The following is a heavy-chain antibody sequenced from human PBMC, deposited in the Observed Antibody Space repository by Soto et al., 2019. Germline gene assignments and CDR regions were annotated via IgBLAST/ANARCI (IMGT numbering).Heavy chain of an antibody. J-gene: IGHJ4*02. V-gene: IGHV3-11*01. CDR2: IRGSGNTI. Sequence: QVQLVESGGGLVKPGGSLRLSCAASGFTLSDYYMSWIRRAPGKGVEWVSQIRGSGNTIDYAYSVKGRFTISRDNSKNSLYLQINILRDDYTAVLYCARGRYALDYWGQGTRVTVSS. CDR3: ARGRYALDY. D-gene: IGHD3-10*01. CDR1: GFTLSDYY.